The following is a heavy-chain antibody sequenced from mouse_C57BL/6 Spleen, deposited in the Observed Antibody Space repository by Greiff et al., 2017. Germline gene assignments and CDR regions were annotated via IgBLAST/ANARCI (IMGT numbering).Heavy chain of an antibody. CDR2: IYPGDGDP. CDR3: ALADGYFDY. V-gene: IGHV1-80*01. D-gene: IGHD2-3*01. J-gene: IGHJ2*01. Sequence: QLPQSGVGPVKPGASVKFSGKAFGHHFSPYWWSRGKQRPGKGVEWIGQIYPGDGDPNYKGKFKGKATLTEEKSSSTAYMQLSSLTSEDSAVYCCALADGYFDYWGQGTTLTVSS. CDR1: GHHFSPYW.